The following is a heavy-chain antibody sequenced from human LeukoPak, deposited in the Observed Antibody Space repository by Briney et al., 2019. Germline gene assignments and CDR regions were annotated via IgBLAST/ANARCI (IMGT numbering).Heavy chain of an antibody. CDR1: GFTFSDYY. V-gene: IGHV3-11*01. D-gene: IGHD3-10*01. CDR3: ARELNFDVGEFFFDY. CDR2: ISTSSFST. Sequence: PGGSLRLSCAVSGFTFSDYYINWIRQARGKGLEWISSISTSSFSTRYVDSVKGRFTISRDDAKSSLFLQMNSLRVEDTAVYYCARELNFDVGEFFFDYWGPGTLVTV. J-gene: IGHJ4*02.